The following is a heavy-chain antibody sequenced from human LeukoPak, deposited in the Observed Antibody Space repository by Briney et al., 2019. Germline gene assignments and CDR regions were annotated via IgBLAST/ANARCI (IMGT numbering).Heavy chain of an antibody. Sequence: GGSLRLSCVVSGISLSNYAMSWVRQAPGKGLEWVSYISERGGSTTYADSVKGRFTISRDNSLNTLYLQMSSLRAEDAAVYFYAKRGVVIRGILVIGYHQEAYHYDYWGQGVLVTVSS. CDR1: GISLSNYA. V-gene: IGHV3-23*01. CDR2: ISERGGST. J-gene: IGHJ4*02. D-gene: IGHD3-10*01. CDR3: AKRGVVIRGILVIGYHQEAYHYDY.